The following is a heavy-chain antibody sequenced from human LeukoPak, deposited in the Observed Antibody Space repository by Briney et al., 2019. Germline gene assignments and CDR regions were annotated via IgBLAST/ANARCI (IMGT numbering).Heavy chain of an antibody. D-gene: IGHD3-10*01. CDR3: ARGYYYGSGSYGYYFDY. Sequence: PGGSLRLSCAASGFTFSSYSMNWVRQAPGKGLEWVSSISSSSSYIYYADSVKGRFTISRDNAKNSLYLQMNSLRAEDTAVYYCARGYYYGSGSYGYYFDYWGQGTLVTVSS. J-gene: IGHJ4*02. V-gene: IGHV3-21*01. CDR2: ISSSSSYI. CDR1: GFTFSSYS.